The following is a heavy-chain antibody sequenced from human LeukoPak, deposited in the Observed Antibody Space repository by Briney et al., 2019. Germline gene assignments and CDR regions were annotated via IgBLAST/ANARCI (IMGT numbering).Heavy chain of an antibody. V-gene: IGHV4-59*12. CDR3: ARDLKPYYDILTGSGGYFDY. J-gene: IGHJ4*02. CDR2: IYYSGST. Sequence: SETLSLTCTVSGGSISSYYWSWIRQPPGKGLEWIGYIYYSGSTNYNPSPKSRVTISVDTSKNQFSLKLSSVTAADTAVYYCARDLKPYYDILTGSGGYFDYWGQGTLVTVSS. D-gene: IGHD3-9*01. CDR1: GGSISSYY.